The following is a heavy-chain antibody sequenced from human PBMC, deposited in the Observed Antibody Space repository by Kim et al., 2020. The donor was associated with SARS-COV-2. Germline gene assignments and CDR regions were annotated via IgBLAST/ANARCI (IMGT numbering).Heavy chain of an antibody. CDR2: ISDSGSYI. Sequence: GGSLRLSCAASGFTLSSYSMNWVRQAPGKGLEWVSCISDSGSYIYYADSVKGRFTISRDNAKNSLYLQMNSLRAEDTAVYYCARGRDGYSGAEFDYWGQG. CDR3: ARGRDGYSGAEFDY. CDR1: GFTLSSYS. V-gene: IGHV3-21*01. D-gene: IGHD4-4*01. J-gene: IGHJ4*02.